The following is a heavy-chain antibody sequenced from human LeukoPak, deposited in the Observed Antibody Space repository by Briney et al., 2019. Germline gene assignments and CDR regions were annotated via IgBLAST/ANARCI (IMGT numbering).Heavy chain of an antibody. J-gene: IGHJ4*02. CDR3: AGLEGRYSTDWFYFFDY. CDR2: MYLGGTT. Sequence: KPSGTLSLTCIVSGGSISSLNLWSWLRQPPGKGLEWIGEMYLGGTTNFNPSLKSRVTILIDKSKNQLSLQLTSVTAADTAVYYCAGLEGRYSTDWFYFFDYRGQGALVTVSS. V-gene: IGHV4-4*02. CDR1: GGSISSLNL. D-gene: IGHD6-19*01.